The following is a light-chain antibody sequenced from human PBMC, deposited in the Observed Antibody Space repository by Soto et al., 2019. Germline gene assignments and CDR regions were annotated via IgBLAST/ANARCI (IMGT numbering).Light chain of an antibody. CDR3: QRRYTSPWT. Sequence: DIHMTQSPSSLSPSVGDRVTITCRDSQSISSFLNWYQQKLGKAPHLLIYAASSLRYGVPSRYRGSESGTEFTLTISSLQLEDVATYIFQRRYTSPWTFGQGTKVEMK. CDR2: AAS. CDR1: QSISSF. V-gene: IGKV1-39*01. J-gene: IGKJ1*01.